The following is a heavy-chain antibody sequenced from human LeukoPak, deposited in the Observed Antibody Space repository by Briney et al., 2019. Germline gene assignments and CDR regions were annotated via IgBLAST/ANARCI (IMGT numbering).Heavy chain of an antibody. D-gene: IGHD3-10*01. CDR3: ASTGSGSPLTYGMDV. CDR1: GYSVTSYW. J-gene: IGHJ6*02. Sequence: GESLKISCKGSGYSVTSYWIGWVRQIPGKGLEWMGIIYPGDSDTRYSPSFQGQVTISADKSISTAYLQWSSLKASDTAMYYCASTGSGSPLTYGMDVWGQGTTVTVSS. V-gene: IGHV5-51*01. CDR2: IYPGDSDT.